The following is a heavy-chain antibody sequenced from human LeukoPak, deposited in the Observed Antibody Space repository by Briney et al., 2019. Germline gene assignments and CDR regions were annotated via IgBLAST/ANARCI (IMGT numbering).Heavy chain of an antibody. V-gene: IGHV1-46*01. CDR1: GYTFTSYY. Sequence: GASVKVSCKASGYTFTSYYMHWVRQAPGQGLEWMGIINPSGGSTSYAQKSQGRVTMTRDTSTSTVYMELSSLRSEDTAVYYCARDRAGDIVATSDAFDIWGQGTMVTVSS. CDR3: ARDRAGDIVATSDAFDI. D-gene: IGHD5-12*01. CDR2: INPSGGST. J-gene: IGHJ3*02.